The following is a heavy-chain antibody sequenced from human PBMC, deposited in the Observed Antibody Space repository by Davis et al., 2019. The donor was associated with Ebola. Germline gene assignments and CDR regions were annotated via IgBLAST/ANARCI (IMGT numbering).Heavy chain of an antibody. J-gene: IGHJ3*02. Sequence: GGSLRLSCAASGFTVSSNYMSWVRQAPGKGLEWVSVIFAGGGTFFADSVKGRFTVSRDDSKNTVYLQMNSLRPEDSAMYYCARVGPPEALDIWGQGTMVTVSS. V-gene: IGHV3-53*05. CDR1: GFTVSSNY. CDR2: IFAGGGT. D-gene: IGHD1-14*01. CDR3: ARVGPPEALDI.